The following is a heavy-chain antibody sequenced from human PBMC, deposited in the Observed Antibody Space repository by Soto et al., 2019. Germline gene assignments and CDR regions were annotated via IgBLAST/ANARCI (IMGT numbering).Heavy chain of an antibody. J-gene: IGHJ5*02. CDR1: GGSISSYY. D-gene: IGHD3-10*01. Sequence: QVQLQESGPGLVKPSETLSLTCTVSGGSISSYYWSWIRQPPGKGLEWIGYIYYSGSTNYNPSLTSRVTISVDTSKNQCSLKLGYVTAADTAVYYCARGLGFGELLGLNWFDPWGPGTLVTVSS. V-gene: IGHV4-59*01. CDR2: IYYSGST. CDR3: ARGLGFGELLGLNWFDP.